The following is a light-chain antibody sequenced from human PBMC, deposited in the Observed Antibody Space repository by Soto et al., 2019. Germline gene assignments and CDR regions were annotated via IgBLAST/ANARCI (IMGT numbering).Light chain of an antibody. CDR3: QQSYRSPYT. CDR1: QSINIY. J-gene: IGKJ2*01. CDR2: GAS. Sequence: IQMTQSPSSLSASVGDSVTVTCRASQSINIYLNWYQQKPGKAPTLLIYGASSLQSGVPSRFTGGGSRTDCTLTISSLQPEDFATYYSQQSYRSPYTFGQGTKLEIK. V-gene: IGKV1-39*01.